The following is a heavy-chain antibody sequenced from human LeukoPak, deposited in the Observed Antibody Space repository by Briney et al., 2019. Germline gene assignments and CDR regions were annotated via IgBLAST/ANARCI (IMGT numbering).Heavy chain of an antibody. CDR2: ISSSSSTI. D-gene: IGHD2-15*01. Sequence: GGSLRLSCAASGFTFSSYSMNWVRQAPGKGLEWVSYISSSSSTIYYADSVKGRFTISRDNAKNSLYLQMNSLRAEDTAVYYCARVGYCSGGSCYSDYYYYYGMDVWGQGTTVTVSS. J-gene: IGHJ6*02. CDR1: GFTFSSYS. V-gene: IGHV3-48*04. CDR3: ARVGYCSGGSCYSDYYYYYGMDV.